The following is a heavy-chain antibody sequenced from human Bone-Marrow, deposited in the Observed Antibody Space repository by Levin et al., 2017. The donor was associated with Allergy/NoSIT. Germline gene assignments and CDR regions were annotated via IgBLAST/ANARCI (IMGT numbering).Heavy chain of an antibody. CDR3: ARDFEYYFDY. CDR2: ISSSSSYI. J-gene: IGHJ4*02. CDR1: GFTFSSYS. V-gene: IGHV3-21*01. Sequence: GESLKISCAASGFTFSSYSMNWVRQAPGKGLEWVSSISSSSSYIYYADSVKGRFTISRDNAKNSLYLQMNSLRAEDTAVYYCARDFEYYFDYWGQGTLVTVSA.